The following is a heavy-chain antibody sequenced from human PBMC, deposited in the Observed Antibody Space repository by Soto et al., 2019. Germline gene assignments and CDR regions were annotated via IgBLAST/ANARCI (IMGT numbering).Heavy chain of an antibody. D-gene: IGHD6-6*01. CDR1: GGTFSSYA. J-gene: IGHJ5*02. Sequence: ASVKVSCKASGGTFSSYAISWVRQAPGQGLEWMGGIIPIFGTANYAQKFQGRVTITADESTSTAYMELSSLRSEDTAVYYCARDLSSSSAGWFDPWGQGTLVTVSS. V-gene: IGHV1-69*13. CDR3: ARDLSSSSAGWFDP. CDR2: IIPIFGTA.